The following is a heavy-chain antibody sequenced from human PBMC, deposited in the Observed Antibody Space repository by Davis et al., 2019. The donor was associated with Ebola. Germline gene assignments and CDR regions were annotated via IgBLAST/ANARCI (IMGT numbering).Heavy chain of an antibody. V-gene: IGHV4-59*12. Sequence: ESLKISCAASGFTFSSYSMNWIRQPPGKGLEWIATIYYRGITSYNSSLNSRATISIDTSKNQFSLRLTSVTAADTAVYYCARESGLHWFDPWGQGTLVSVSS. J-gene: IGHJ5*02. CDR1: GFTFSSYS. CDR3: ARESGLHWFDP. CDR2: IYYRGIT.